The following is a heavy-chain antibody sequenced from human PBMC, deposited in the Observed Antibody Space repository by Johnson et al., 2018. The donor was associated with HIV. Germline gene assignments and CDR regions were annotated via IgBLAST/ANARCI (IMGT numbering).Heavy chain of an antibody. CDR2: ISGSGVST. V-gene: IGHV3-23*04. Sequence: VQLVESGGGVVQPGGSLRLSCAASEFTFSDYYMSWIRQAPGKGLEWVSTISGSGVSTYYADSVKGRFTISRDNFKNTLYLQMNNLRAEDTAVYYCAKGRIEKYPIEGDAFDIWGQGTMVTVSS. J-gene: IGHJ3*02. CDR1: EFTFSDYY. D-gene: IGHD2-2*02. CDR3: AKGRIEKYPIEGDAFDI.